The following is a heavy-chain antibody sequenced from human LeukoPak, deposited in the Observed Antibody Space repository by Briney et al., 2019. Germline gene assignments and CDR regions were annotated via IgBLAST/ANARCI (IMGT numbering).Heavy chain of an antibody. CDR3: AREPFWSGYFANLHFDY. V-gene: IGHV3-53*01. D-gene: IGHD3-3*01. Sequence: GGSLRLSCAASGFNISSNYMNWVRQAPGKGLEWVSVMYSGGSTYYADSVKGRSTISRDNAKNSLFLQMNSLRAEDTAVYYCAREPFWSGYFANLHFDYWGQGTLVTVSS. CDR1: GFNISSNY. CDR2: MYSGGST. J-gene: IGHJ4*02.